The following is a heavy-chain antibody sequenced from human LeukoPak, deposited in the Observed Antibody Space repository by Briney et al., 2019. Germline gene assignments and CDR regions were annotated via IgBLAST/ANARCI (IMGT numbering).Heavy chain of an antibody. J-gene: IGHJ5*02. V-gene: IGHV4-34*01. D-gene: IGHD1-26*01. Sequence: PSETLSLTCAVYGGSFSGYYWSWIRQPPGKGLEWIGEINHSGSTNYNPSLKSRVTISVDTSKNQFSLKLSSVTAADTAVYYCARLGTAVSGSSPYWFDPWGQGTLVTVSS. CDR1: GGSFSGYY. CDR3: ARLGTAVSGSSPYWFDP. CDR2: INHSGST.